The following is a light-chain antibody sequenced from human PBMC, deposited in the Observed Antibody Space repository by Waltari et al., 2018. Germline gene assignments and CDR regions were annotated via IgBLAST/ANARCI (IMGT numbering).Light chain of an antibody. CDR2: EVT. Sequence: QSALTQPASVSGSPGQSITISCTGTSSDVGNSYRVSWYQQHPGKAPKLMIYEVTKRPSGFSPRFSGSNSGKTASLTISGLQTEDEADYYCCSFTYNNLWVFGGGTKLTVL. CDR1: SSDVGNSYR. CDR3: CSFTYNNLWV. V-gene: IGLV2-23*02. J-gene: IGLJ3*02.